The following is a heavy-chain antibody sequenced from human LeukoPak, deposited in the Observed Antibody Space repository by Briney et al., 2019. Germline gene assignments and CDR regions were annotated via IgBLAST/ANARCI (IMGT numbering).Heavy chain of an antibody. CDR1: GYTFTSYG. Sequence: ASVKVSCKASGYTFTSYGISWVRQAPGQGLEWMGWISAYNGNTNYAQKLQGRVTMTTDTSTSTAYMELRSLRSDDTAVYYCARGWNLFYSSSSRSLDYWGQGTLVTVSS. J-gene: IGHJ4*02. CDR3: ARGWNLFYSSSSRSLDY. D-gene: IGHD6-6*01. V-gene: IGHV1-18*01. CDR2: ISAYNGNT.